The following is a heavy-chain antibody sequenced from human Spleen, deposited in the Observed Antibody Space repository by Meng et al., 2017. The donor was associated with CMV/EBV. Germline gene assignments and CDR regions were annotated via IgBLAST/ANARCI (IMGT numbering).Heavy chain of an antibody. CDR2: INPNSGGT. CDR3: ARTYDIVHDPFDI. D-gene: IGHD5-12*01. Sequence: ASVKVSCKASGYTFTGYYMHWVRQAPGQGLEWMGWINPNSGGTNYAQKFQGRVTMTRDTSISTAYMELSRLRSDDTALYYCARTYDIVHDPFDIWGQGTRVTVSS. J-gene: IGHJ3*02. CDR1: GYTFTGYY. V-gene: IGHV1-2*02.